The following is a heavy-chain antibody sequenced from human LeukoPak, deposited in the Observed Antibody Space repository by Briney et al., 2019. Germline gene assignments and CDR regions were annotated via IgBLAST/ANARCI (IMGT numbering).Heavy chain of an antibody. D-gene: IGHD6-13*01. V-gene: IGHV4-31*03. CDR2: IYYGGSS. CDR1: GGSISCGGYY. CDR3: ARDRGAAAGTAYFDY. J-gene: IGHJ4*02. Sequence: SETLSLTCTVSGGSISCGGYYLSWIRQHPRKGLEWIGSIYYGGSSYYNPSLKSRVTISVDPSKNQFSLKLSSVTAADTAVYYCARDRGAAAGTAYFDYWSQGTLVTVHS.